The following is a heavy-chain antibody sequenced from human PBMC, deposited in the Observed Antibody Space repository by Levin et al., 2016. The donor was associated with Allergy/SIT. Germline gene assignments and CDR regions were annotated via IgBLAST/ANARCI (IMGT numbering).Heavy chain of an antibody. CDR3: ARVTLEPGQAEITYYFDY. D-gene: IGHD1-1*01. CDR2: IYHSGST. CDR1: GGSISSGGYS. Sequence: SETLSLTCAVSGGSISSGGYSWSWIRQPPGKGLEWIGYIYHSGSTYYNPSLKSRVSVSIDRSKNQFSLRLSSVTAADTAVYYCARVTLEPGQAEITYYFDYWGQGTLVTVSS. J-gene: IGHJ4*02. V-gene: IGHV4-30-2*01.